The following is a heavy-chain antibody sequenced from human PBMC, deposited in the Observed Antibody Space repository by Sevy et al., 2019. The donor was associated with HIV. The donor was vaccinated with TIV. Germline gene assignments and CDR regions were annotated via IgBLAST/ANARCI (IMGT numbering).Heavy chain of an antibody. Sequence: GESLKISCKGSGYSFTSYWIGWVRQMPGKGLEWMGIIYPGDSDTRYSPSFQGQVTISADKSISTAYLQWSSLKASDTDMYDCARQVDTAMVTAPNYYYYMDVWGKGTTVTVSS. CDR3: ARQVDTAMVTAPNYYYYMDV. CDR1: GYSFTSYW. V-gene: IGHV5-51*01. J-gene: IGHJ6*03. CDR2: IYPGDSDT. D-gene: IGHD5-18*01.